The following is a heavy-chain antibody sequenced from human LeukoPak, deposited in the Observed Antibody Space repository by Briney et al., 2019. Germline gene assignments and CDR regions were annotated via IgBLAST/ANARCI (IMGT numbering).Heavy chain of an antibody. J-gene: IGHJ4*01. CDR1: GFNFTAYG. CDR3: ARGRGGPPFDF. D-gene: IGHD3-10*01. CDR2: ISADGGTT. Sequence: GGSLRLSCVPSGFNFTAYGMHWARQAPGQGLEYISAISADGGTTFHAQSVEGISTISRNNYKNTLYLQTGSLRIDDSALYYCARGRGGPPFDFWGHGTLITVSS. V-gene: IGHV3-64*01.